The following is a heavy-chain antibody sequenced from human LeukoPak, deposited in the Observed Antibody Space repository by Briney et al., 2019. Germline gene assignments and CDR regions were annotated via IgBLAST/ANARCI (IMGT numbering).Heavy chain of an antibody. Sequence: PGGSLRLSCAASGFTVSSNYMSWVRQAPGKGLEWVSVIYSGGSTYYADSVKSRFTISRDNSKNTLYLQMNSLRAEDTAVYYCARDRVGATRYDAFDIWGQGTMVTVSS. J-gene: IGHJ3*02. CDR3: ARDRVGATRYDAFDI. CDR2: IYSGGST. CDR1: GFTVSSNY. V-gene: IGHV3-66*02. D-gene: IGHD1-26*01.